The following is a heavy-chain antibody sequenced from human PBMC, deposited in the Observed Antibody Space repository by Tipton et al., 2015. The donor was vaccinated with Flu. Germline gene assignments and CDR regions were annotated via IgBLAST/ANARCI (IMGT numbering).Heavy chain of an antibody. D-gene: IGHD6-19*01. J-gene: IGHJ4*02. CDR2: ISDVGGNS. V-gene: IGHV3-30-3*01. CDR3: AKVIPELVAGLDY. CDR1: GFTFSNYA. Sequence: SLRLSCAASGFTFSNYAMHRVRQAPGKGLEWVAVISDVGGNSFYADSVKGRFTMSRDNSKNTLYLQMNSLRAEDTAVYYCAKVIPELVAGLDYWGQGTLVTVSS.